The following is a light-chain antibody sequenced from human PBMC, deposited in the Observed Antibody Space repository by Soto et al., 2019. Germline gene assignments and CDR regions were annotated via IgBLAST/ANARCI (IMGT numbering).Light chain of an antibody. CDR1: EDISNY. CDR3: KTYNRAAWT. V-gene: IGKV1-27*01. Sequence: DIQMTQSPSSLSASVGDRVTITCRASEDISNYLAWYQQKPGKVPKLLIYGASTLQSGVPSRFSGSGSGTDFTLTISSLQAEDVATYYCKTYNRAAWTFGQGAKVESK. CDR2: GAS. J-gene: IGKJ1*01.